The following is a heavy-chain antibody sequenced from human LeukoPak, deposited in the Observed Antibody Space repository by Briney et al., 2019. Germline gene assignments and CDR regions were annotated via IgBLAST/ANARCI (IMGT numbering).Heavy chain of an antibody. V-gene: IGHV4-31*03. D-gene: IGHD2-15*01. CDR2: IYYSGST. J-gene: IGHJ4*02. CDR3: ARGVVVVVAATFDY. CDR1: GGSISSAGYS. Sequence: PSETLSLTCTVSGGSISSAGYSWSWIRQHPGKGLEWLGYIYYSGSTYYKPSLKSRVTISVETSKNQFSLRLSSVSAADTAVYYCARGVVVVVAATFDYWGQGTLVTVSS.